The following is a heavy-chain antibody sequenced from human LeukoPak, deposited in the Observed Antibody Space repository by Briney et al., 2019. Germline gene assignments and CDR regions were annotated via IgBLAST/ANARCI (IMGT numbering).Heavy chain of an antibody. CDR2: ISYDGSNK. D-gene: IGHD4-17*01. V-gene: IGHV3-30*03. Sequence: GGSLRLSCAASGFTFSSCGMHWVRQAPGKGLEWVAVISYDGSNKYYADSVKGRFTISRDNSKNTLYLQMNSLRAEDTAVYYCAPVTDFDYWGQGTLVTVSS. CDR1: GFTFSSCG. CDR3: APVTDFDY. J-gene: IGHJ4*02.